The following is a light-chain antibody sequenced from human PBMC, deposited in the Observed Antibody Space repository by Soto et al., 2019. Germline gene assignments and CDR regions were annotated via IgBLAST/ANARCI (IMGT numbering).Light chain of an antibody. Sequence: EIVLTQSPGTLSLSPGERATLSCRASQSVSSSYLAWYQQKPGQAPRLLIYGASSRATGNPDRFSGSGSGRGCTLTIIRLETEDFAVYYCQQYGILYTFGQGTKLEIK. V-gene: IGKV3-20*01. CDR2: GAS. CDR1: QSVSSSY. CDR3: QQYGILYT. J-gene: IGKJ2*01.